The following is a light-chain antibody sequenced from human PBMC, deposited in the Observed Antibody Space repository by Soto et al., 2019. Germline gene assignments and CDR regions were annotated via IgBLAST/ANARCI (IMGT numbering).Light chain of an antibody. Sequence: QSVLTQPPSASGTPGQRVTISCSGSSSNIGSNYVYWYQQLPGTAPQVLIYNNNQRPSGVPDRFSGSKSGTSASLAISGLRSADEADYYCAAWDDTLSGFYVFGTGTKVTVL. CDR3: AAWDDTLSGFYV. J-gene: IGLJ1*01. CDR2: NNN. V-gene: IGLV1-47*02. CDR1: SSNIGSNY.